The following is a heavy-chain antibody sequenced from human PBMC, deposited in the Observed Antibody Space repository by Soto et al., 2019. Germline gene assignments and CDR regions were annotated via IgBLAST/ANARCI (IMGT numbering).Heavy chain of an antibody. Sequence: GGSLRLSCAASGFTFSTYNMNWVRQAPGKGLEWVSSINGRGNYIYYEDSVKGRFTISRDNAKKSLYLQMNSLRAEDTAVYYCARGGYDFWSGYYYYGMDVWGQGTTVTVSS. CDR3: ARGGYDFWSGYYYYGMDV. D-gene: IGHD3-3*01. CDR2: INGRGNYI. J-gene: IGHJ6*02. V-gene: IGHV3-21*01. CDR1: GFTFSTYN.